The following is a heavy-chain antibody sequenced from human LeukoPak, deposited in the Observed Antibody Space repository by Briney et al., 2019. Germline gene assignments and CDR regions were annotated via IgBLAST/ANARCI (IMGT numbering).Heavy chain of an antibody. D-gene: IGHD2-15*01. CDR1: GGSITSHY. Sequence: SETLSLTCTVSGGSITSHYWNWIRQSPEKGLEWIGYIYYSANTNYNPSLKSRVTILVDTPKNHFSLRLSSVTAADTAVYYCARGAGYCSGGSCYSPWDNWFDPWGQGTLVTVSS. CDR2: IYYSANT. V-gene: IGHV4-59*11. CDR3: ARGAGYCSGGSCYSPWDNWFDP. J-gene: IGHJ5*02.